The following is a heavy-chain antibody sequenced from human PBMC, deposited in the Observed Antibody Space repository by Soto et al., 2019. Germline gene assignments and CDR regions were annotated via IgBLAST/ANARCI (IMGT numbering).Heavy chain of an antibody. V-gene: IGHV5-51*01. CDR2: IYPGDSDT. CDR3: ARREYYDSGGYYFGH. J-gene: IGHJ4*02. Sequence: PGESLKISCEGSGYSFTSFWIGWVRQMPGKGLEWMGIIYPGDSDTRYSPSFQGHVTISADKSINTAFLQWSSLKASDTAIYYCARREYYDSGGYYFGHWGQGTLVNVSS. CDR1: GYSFTSFW. D-gene: IGHD3-22*01.